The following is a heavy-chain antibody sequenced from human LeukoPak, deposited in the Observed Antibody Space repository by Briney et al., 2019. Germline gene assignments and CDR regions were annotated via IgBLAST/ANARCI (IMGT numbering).Heavy chain of an antibody. CDR1: GFTFDDYA. CDR3: AKDTYSSSLTGFDY. J-gene: IGHJ4*02. V-gene: IGHV3-9*01. Sequence: GGSLRLSCAASGFTFDDYAMHWVRQAPGKGLEWVSGISWNSGSIGYADSVKGRFTTSRDNAKNSLYLQMNSLRVEDTALYYCAKDTYSSSLTGFDYWGQGTLVTVSS. CDR2: ISWNSGSI. D-gene: IGHD6-6*01.